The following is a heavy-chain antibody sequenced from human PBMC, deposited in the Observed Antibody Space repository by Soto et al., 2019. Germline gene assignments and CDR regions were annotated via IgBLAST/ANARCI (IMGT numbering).Heavy chain of an antibody. CDR3: ARWDCSGGSCYSDYYFDY. D-gene: IGHD2-15*01. J-gene: IGHJ4*02. Sequence: GASVKVSFKASGYTFTSYAMHWVRQAPGQRLEWMGWINAGNGNTKYSQKFQGRVTITRDTSASTAYMELSSLRSEDTAVYYCARWDCSGGSCYSDYYFDYWGQGTLVTVSS. CDR1: GYTFTSYA. V-gene: IGHV1-3*01. CDR2: INAGNGNT.